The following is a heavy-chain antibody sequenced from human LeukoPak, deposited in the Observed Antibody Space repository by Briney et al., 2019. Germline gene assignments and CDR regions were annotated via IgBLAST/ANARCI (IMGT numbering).Heavy chain of an antibody. D-gene: IGHD3-16*01. CDR1: GGSISSYY. V-gene: IGHV4-4*07. Sequence: SETLSLTCTVSGGSISSYYWSWVRRPAGKRLEWIGRNYPTGDTIYNPSLKSRVTMSVDMSKNHLSLKLTSVTAADAAVYYCARDLTARGSFDYWGQGILVSVSS. CDR3: ARDLTARGSFDY. CDR2: NYPTGDT. J-gene: IGHJ4*02.